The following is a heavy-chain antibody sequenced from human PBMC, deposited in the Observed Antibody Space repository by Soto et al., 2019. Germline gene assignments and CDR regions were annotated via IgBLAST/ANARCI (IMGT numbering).Heavy chain of an antibody. CDR3: AKYDSSGYYYVHAFDI. V-gene: IGHV3-23*01. J-gene: IGHJ3*02. CDR2: ISGSGGST. Sequence: GGSLRLSCAASGFTFSSYAMSWVRQAPGKGLEWVSAISGSGGSTYYADSVKGRFTISRDNSKNTLYLQMNSLRAEDTAVYYCAKYDSSGYYYVHAFDIWGQGTMGTVSS. CDR1: GFTFSSYA. D-gene: IGHD3-22*01.